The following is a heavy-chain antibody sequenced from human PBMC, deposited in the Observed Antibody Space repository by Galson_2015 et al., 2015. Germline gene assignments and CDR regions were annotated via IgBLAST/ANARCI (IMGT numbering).Heavy chain of an antibody. Sequence: AVKVSCKASGYTFTSYYMHWVRQAPGQGLEWMGINNPSGGSTSYAQKFQGIVTMTRDTSTSTVYMELSSLRSEDTSVYYCARDENQSRTRARVSHGRYWGQGTLVTVSS. V-gene: IGHV1-46*01. CDR3: ARDENQSRTRARVSHGRY. D-gene: IGHD6-13*01. CDR1: GYTFTSYY. J-gene: IGHJ4*02. CDR2: NNPSGGST.